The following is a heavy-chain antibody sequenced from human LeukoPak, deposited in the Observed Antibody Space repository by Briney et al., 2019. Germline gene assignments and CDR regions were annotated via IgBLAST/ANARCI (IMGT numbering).Heavy chain of an antibody. CDR2: ISYDGSNK. J-gene: IGHJ3*02. Sequence: GRSLRLSCAASGFTFSSYAMHWVRQAPGKGLEWVAVISYDGSNKYYADSVKGRFTTSRDNSKNTLYLQMNSLRAEDTAVYYCATWIQLWSTATDAFDIWGQGTMVTVSS. V-gene: IGHV3-30*04. CDR3: ATWIQLWSTATDAFDI. CDR1: GFTFSSYA. D-gene: IGHD5-18*01.